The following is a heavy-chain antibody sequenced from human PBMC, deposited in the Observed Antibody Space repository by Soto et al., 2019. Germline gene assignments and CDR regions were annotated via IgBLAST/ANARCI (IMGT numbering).Heavy chain of an antibody. J-gene: IGHJ3*01. CDR1: GFDFSSDV. Sequence: GGSLRLSCAASGFDFSSDVMNWVRRAPGKGLEWVASIFGSGRTTYYADSVKGRFNISRDNSKNTLYLQLNSLRVEDTALYYCAKSQSGSFFAAFDLWGQGTMVTVSS. CDR3: AKSQSGSFFAAFDL. V-gene: IGHV3-23*01. CDR2: IFGSGRTT. D-gene: IGHD1-26*01.